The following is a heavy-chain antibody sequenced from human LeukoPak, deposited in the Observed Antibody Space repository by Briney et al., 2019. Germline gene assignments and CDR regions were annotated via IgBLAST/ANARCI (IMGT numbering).Heavy chain of an antibody. V-gene: IGHV1-2*06. CDR1: GYTFTGYY. CDR2: INPNSGGT. CDR3: ARAGSSYDPLDY. D-gene: IGHD2/OR15-2a*01. Sequence: ASVKVSCKASGYTFTGYYLHWVRQAPGQGLEWMGRINPNSGGTNYAQKFQGRVTMTRDTSISTAYMELSRLRSDDTAVYYCARAGSSYDPLDYWGQGTLVTVSS. J-gene: IGHJ4*02.